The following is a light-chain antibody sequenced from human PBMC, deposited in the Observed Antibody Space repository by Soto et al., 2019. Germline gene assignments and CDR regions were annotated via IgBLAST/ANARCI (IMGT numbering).Light chain of an antibody. V-gene: IGKV1-39*01. CDR2: AAS. J-gene: IGKJ2*01. CDR1: QSISVH. CDR3: QQSYITPYT. Sequence: DIQMTQSPSSQSASVGDTVTITSRASQSISVHLNWYQQKPGKVPKLLIYAASNLHSGVPSRFSGSGSETDFALTISSLQPEDFATYYCQQSYITPYTFGQGTRLEIK.